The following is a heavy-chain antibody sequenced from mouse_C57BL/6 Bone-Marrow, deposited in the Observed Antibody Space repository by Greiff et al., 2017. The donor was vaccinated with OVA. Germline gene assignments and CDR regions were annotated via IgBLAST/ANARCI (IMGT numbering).Heavy chain of an antibody. CDR3: ARKGNSNYGDWYFDV. Sequence: QVQLQQPGAELVKPGASVKLSCKASGYTFTSYWMQWVKQRPGQGLEWIGEIDPSDSYTNYNQKFKGKATLTVDTSSSTAYMQLSSLTSEDSAVYYGARKGNSNYGDWYFDVWGTGTTVTVSS. D-gene: IGHD2-5*01. J-gene: IGHJ1*03. V-gene: IGHV1-50*01. CDR2: IDPSDSYT. CDR1: GYTFTSYW.